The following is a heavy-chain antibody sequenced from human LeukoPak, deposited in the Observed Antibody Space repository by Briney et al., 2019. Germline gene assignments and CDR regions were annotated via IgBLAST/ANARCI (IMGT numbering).Heavy chain of an antibody. CDR2: IYYSGST. V-gene: IGHV4-59*01. CDR3: VREGLYYYYYYMDV. J-gene: IGHJ6*03. Sequence: SETLSLTCTVSGGSISSYYWSWVRQPPGKGLEWIGYIYYSGSTNYNPSLKSRVTISVDTSKNQFSLKLSSVTAADTAVYYCVREGLYYYYYYMDVWGKGTTVTVSS. CDR1: GGSISSYY. D-gene: IGHD3/OR15-3a*01.